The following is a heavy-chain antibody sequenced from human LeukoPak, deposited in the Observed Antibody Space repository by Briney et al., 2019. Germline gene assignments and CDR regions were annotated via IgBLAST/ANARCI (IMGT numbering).Heavy chain of an antibody. V-gene: IGHV1-2*02. CDR3: ARVLFPSGPTHCFDP. CDR1: GYIFSGHY. CDR2: VNPASGGT. J-gene: IGHJ5*02. Sequence: GSSVKVSCKASGYIFSGHYIQWVRQAPGQGLEWMGWVNPASGGTNNAQKFHGRVTMTTDTSISTLYMELNSLRSDDTAVYYCARVLFPSGPTHCFDPWGQGTLVTVSS. D-gene: IGHD2-21*01.